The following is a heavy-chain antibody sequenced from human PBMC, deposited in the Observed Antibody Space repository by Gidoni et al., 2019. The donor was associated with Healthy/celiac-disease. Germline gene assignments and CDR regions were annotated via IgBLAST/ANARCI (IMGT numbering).Heavy chain of an antibody. CDR1: GFTFSSYS. D-gene: IGHD6-13*01. Sequence: GFTFSSYSMNWVRQAPGKGLEWVSSISSSSSYIYYADSVKGRFTISRDNAKNSLYLQMNSLRAEDTAVYYCARVTEKYSSSWFYFDYWGQGTLVTVSS. J-gene: IGHJ4*02. V-gene: IGHV3-21*01. CDR3: ARVTEKYSSSWFYFDY. CDR2: ISSSSSYI.